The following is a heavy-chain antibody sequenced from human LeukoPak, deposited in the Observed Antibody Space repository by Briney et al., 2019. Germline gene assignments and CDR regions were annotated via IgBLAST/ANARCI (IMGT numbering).Heavy chain of an antibody. J-gene: IGHJ5*02. CDR1: GGSISSYY. Sequence: SETLSLTCTVSGGSISSYYWSWIRQPPGKGLERIGYIYYSGSTNYNPSLKSRVTISVDTSKNQFSLKLSSVTAADTAVYYCARQTFGWFDPWGQGTLVTVSS. CDR3: ARQTFGWFDP. V-gene: IGHV4-59*01. CDR2: IYYSGST. D-gene: IGHD3-16*01.